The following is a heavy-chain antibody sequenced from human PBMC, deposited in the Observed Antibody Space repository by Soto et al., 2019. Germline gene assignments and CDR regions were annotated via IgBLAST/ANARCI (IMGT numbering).Heavy chain of an antibody. CDR1: GFTCSFCA. J-gene: IGHJ4*02. Sequence: GGSLRLSCAASGFTCSFCAMNWVRQAPGKGLEWVSSIRGSGGDTYYADSVKGRFTISRDYSKNTLHLQMNSLRVEDTAVYYCAKGLRHSYYYFDYWGQGTLVTVSS. D-gene: IGHD3-10*01. CDR3: AKGLRHSYYYFDY. V-gene: IGHV3-23*01. CDR2: IRGSGGDT.